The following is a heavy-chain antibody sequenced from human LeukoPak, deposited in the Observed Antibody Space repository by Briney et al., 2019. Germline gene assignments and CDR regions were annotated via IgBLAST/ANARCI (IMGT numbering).Heavy chain of an antibody. CDR2: IYTTGST. V-gene: IGHV4-61*02. D-gene: IGHD3-3*01. CDR1: GGSISSGSYY. J-gene: IGHJ4*02. Sequence: SETLSLTCTVSGGSISSGSYYWSWIRQPAGKGLEWIGRIYTTGSTDYNPSLKSRVTISVDPSKNRFSLKLNSVTAADTAVYYCARGGTYYDFWSGYYRGPDYWGQGTLVTVSS. CDR3: ARGGTYYDFWSGYYRGPDY.